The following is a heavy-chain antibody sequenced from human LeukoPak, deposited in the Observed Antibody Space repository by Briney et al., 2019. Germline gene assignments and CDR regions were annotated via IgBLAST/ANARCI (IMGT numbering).Heavy chain of an antibody. Sequence: PSETLSLTCTVSGGSISSYYWNWIRQPPGKGLEWIGYIYYSGSTNYNPSLKSRVTISIDTSKNQFSLKLSSVTVADTAVYYCAKKAYSSSGRAFDIWGQGTMVTVSS. CDR1: GGSISSYY. V-gene: IGHV4-59*12. D-gene: IGHD6-13*01. J-gene: IGHJ3*02. CDR3: AKKAYSSSGRAFDI. CDR2: IYYSGST.